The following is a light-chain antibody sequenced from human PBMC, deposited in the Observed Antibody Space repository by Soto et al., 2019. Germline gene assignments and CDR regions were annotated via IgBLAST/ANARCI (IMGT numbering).Light chain of an antibody. CDR3: SSYTSSSTSVV. CDR1: SSDVGGYNY. V-gene: IGLV2-14*01. Sequence: QSALTQPASVSGSPGQSITISFTGTSSDVGGYNYVSWYQQHPGKAHKLMIYDVSNRPSGVSNRFSGSKSGNTASLTISGLQAEDEAEYYCSSYTSSSTSVVFGGGTKLTVL. J-gene: IGLJ2*01. CDR2: DVS.